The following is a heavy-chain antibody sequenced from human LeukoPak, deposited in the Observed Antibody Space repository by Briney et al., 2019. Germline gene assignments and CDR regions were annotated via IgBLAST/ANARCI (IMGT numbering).Heavy chain of an antibody. J-gene: IGHJ6*03. CDR1: GYTFTSYY. CDR2: INPSGGST. Sequence: ASVKVSCKASGYTFTSYYMHWVRQAPGQGLEWMGIINPSGGSTSYAQKFQGRVTMTRDTSTSTVYMELSSLRSEDTAVYYCARTERITMFRGVTDYYYYYYTDVWGKGTTVTVSS. V-gene: IGHV1-46*01. CDR3: ARTERITMFRGVTDYYYYYYTDV. D-gene: IGHD3-10*01.